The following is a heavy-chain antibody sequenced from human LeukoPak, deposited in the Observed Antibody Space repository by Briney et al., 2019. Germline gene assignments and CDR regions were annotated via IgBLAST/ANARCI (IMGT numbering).Heavy chain of an antibody. CDR3: TTDLVDGDIVVVPAIDY. V-gene: IGHV3-15*01. CDR2: IKSKTDGGTT. CDR1: GFTFSNAW. D-gene: IGHD2-2*01. J-gene: IGHJ4*02. Sequence: GGSLRLSCAASGFTFSNAWMSWVRQAPGKGLEWAGRIKSKTDGGTTDYAAPVKGRFTISRDDSKNTLYLQMNSLKTEDTAVYYCTTDLVDGDIVVVPAIDYWGQGTLVTVSS.